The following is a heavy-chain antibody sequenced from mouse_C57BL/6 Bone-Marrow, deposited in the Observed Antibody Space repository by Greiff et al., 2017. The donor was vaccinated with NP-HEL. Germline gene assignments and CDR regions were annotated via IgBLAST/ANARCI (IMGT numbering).Heavy chain of an antibody. CDR2: ISNGGGST. Sequence: EVMLVESGGGLVQPGGSLKLSCAASGFTFSDYYMYWVRQTPEKRLEWVAYISNGGGSTYYPDTVKGRFTISRDNAKNTLYLQMSRLRSEDTAMYYCARSFWGFAYWGQGTLVTVSA. CDR3: ARSFWGFAY. D-gene: IGHD4-1*01. V-gene: IGHV5-12*01. J-gene: IGHJ3*01. CDR1: GFTFSDYY.